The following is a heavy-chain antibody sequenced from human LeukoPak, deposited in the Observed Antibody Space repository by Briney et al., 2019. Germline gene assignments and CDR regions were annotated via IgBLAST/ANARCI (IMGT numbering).Heavy chain of an antibody. J-gene: IGHJ4*02. CDR2: IGDSGGST. CDR1: GFTFSNYA. Sequence: GGSLRLSXAASGFTFSNYAMNWVRQAPGKGLEWVSGIGDSGGSTYYADSVKGRFTISRDNSKNTLYLQMASLRAEDTAVYYCAKEGYYYGGSGYYLFEYWGQGTLVTVSS. CDR3: AKEGYYYGGSGYYLFEY. V-gene: IGHV3-23*01. D-gene: IGHD3-22*01.